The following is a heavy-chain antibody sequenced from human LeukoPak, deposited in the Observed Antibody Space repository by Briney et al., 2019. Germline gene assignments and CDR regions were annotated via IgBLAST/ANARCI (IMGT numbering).Heavy chain of an antibody. Sequence: GGSLRLSCTASGFTFGHYAMSWVRQAPGKGLEWVGFIRSKAYGGTTEYAASVNGRFTISRDDSKSIAYLQMNSLKTEDTAVYYCTTALGRRAFDYWGQGTLVTVSS. V-gene: IGHV3-49*04. CDR3: TTALGRRAFDY. J-gene: IGHJ4*02. D-gene: IGHD2-15*01. CDR1: GFTFGHYA. CDR2: IRSKAYGGTT.